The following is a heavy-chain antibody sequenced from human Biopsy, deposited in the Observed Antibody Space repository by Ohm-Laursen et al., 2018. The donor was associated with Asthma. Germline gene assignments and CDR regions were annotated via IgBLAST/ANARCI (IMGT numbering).Heavy chain of an antibody. Sequence: TLSLTCTVSGGSMSSSSYYWGWIRQPPGKGLEFIGTIYYSGSTYYNPSLKSRVTLSVDASKNQFSLKLTSVTAADTAVYYCVSPPGYWGQGTRVTVSS. V-gene: IGHV4-39*01. CDR2: IYYSGST. CDR3: VSPPGY. J-gene: IGHJ4*02. CDR1: GGSMSSSSYY.